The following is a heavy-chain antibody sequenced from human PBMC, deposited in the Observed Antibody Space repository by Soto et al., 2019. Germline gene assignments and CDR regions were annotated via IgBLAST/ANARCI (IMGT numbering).Heavy chain of an antibody. CDR2: IIPIFGTA. Sequence: QVPLVQSGAEVKKPGSSVKVSCKASGGTFSSYAISWVRQAPGQGLEWMGGIIPIFGTANYAQKFQGRVTITADESASTAYMELSSLRSEDTAVYYCAIFQGLKGIAARPPDAFDIWGQGTMVTVSS. V-gene: IGHV1-69*01. J-gene: IGHJ3*02. CDR1: GGTFSSYA. D-gene: IGHD6-6*01. CDR3: AIFQGLKGIAARPPDAFDI.